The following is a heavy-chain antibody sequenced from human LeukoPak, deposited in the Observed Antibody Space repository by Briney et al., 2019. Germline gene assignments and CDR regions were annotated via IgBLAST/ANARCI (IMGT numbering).Heavy chain of an antibody. D-gene: IGHD1-26*01. Sequence: SETLSLTCTVSGGSISSDYWSWIRQPPGKGLEWIGYIYYIGSTNYNPPLKSRITISVDMSKSHFSLKLSSVTAADTAVYYCARVVGATGSSDYWGQGTLVTVSS. J-gene: IGHJ4*02. CDR1: GGSISSDY. V-gene: IGHV4-59*01. CDR2: IYYIGST. CDR3: ARVVGATGSSDY.